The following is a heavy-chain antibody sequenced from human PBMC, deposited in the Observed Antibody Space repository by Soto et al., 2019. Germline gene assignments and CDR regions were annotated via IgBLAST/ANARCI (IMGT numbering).Heavy chain of an antibody. CDR2: LTGDDDGSRT. J-gene: IGHJ4*02. D-gene: IGHD3-10*01. Sequence: PGGSRRLSFTASGFTFGSYGMSWVGQGPGKGLEWVSALTGDDDGSRTFYADSVKGRFSVSRDKSKNTLYLQMNSLRPEDTAVYFCTRDSGWTSADWGQGTLVTVSS. CDR1: GFTFGSYG. CDR3: TRDSGWTSAD. V-gene: IGHV3-23*01.